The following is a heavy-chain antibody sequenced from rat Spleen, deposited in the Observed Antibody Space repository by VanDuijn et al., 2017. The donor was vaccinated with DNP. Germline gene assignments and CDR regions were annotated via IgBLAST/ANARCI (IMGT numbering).Heavy chain of an antibody. CDR2: VNSAGST. CDR3: ARWPGYNPPYAMDA. D-gene: IGHD1-4*01. CDR1: GYSITSSYR. Sequence: EVQLQESGPGLVKTSQSLSLTCSVTGYSITSSYRWNWIRKFPGNKLEWMGSVNSAGSTNYNPSLKSRISITRDTAKNQLFLQVNSGTTEDTATYYCARWPGYNPPYAMDAWGQGTSVTVSS. J-gene: IGHJ4*01. V-gene: IGHV3-3*01.